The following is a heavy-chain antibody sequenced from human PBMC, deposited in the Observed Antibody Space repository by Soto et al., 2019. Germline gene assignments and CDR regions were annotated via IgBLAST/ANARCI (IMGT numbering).Heavy chain of an antibody. J-gene: IGHJ4*02. Sequence: QVQLVESGGGVVQPGRSLRLSCAASGFPFSPYGMHWVRQAPGKGLEWVALIYFDGSNKYYSDSVKGRFTISRDNSNNTLYLQTNSLRAEDTATYYCVRDIWDTSGWYFDYWGQGALVTVSS. CDR2: IYFDGSNK. V-gene: IGHV3-33*01. CDR3: VRDIWDTSGWYFDY. D-gene: IGHD6-19*01. CDR1: GFPFSPYG.